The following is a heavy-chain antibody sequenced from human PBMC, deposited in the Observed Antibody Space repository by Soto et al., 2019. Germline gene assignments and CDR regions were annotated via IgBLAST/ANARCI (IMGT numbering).Heavy chain of an antibody. D-gene: IGHD2-15*01. CDR2: IIPIFGTT. V-gene: IGHV1-69*15. J-gene: IGHJ5*02. Sequence: QVQLMQSGSEVKKPGSSLKVSCKASGGTFSNYAITWVRQAPGQGLEWLGRIIPIFGTTDYAQKFQGRVTITADESTTTASMALSSLRSEDTGVYYCAKDGGSERYFGNWFDPWGKGTLVTVSS. CDR1: GGTFSNYA. CDR3: AKDGGSERYFGNWFDP.